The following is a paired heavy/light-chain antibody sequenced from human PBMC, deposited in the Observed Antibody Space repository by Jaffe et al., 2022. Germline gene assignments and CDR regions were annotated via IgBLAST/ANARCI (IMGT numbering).Heavy chain of an antibody. V-gene: IGHV4-38-2*01. D-gene: IGHD3-10*01. CDR3: ARAFGRNVHYYGSGSYYYMDV. CDR2: IYHSGST. J-gene: IGHJ6*03. Sequence: QVQLQESGPGLVKPSETLSLTCAVSGYSISSGYYWGWIRQPPGKGLEWIGSIYHSGSTYYNPSLKSRVTISVDTSKNQFSLKLSSVTAADTAVYYCARAFGRNVHYYGSGSYYYMDVWGKGTTVTVSS. CDR1: GYSISSGYY.
Light chain of an antibody. CDR3: CSYAGSSTYVV. J-gene: IGLJ2*01. CDR2: EGS. Sequence: QSALTQPASVSGSPGQSITISCTGTSSDVGSYNLVSWYQQHPGKAPKLMIYEGSKRPSGVSNRFSGSKSGNTASLTISGLQAEDEADYYCCSYAGSSTYVVFGGGTKLTVL. V-gene: IGLV2-23*01. CDR1: SSDVGSYNL.